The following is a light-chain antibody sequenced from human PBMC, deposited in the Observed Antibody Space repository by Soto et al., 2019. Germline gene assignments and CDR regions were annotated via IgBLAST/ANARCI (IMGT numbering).Light chain of an antibody. J-gene: IGLJ1*01. V-gene: IGLV1-47*02. CDR3: ATWDDSLSGYV. CDR1: SSNIGSNY. CDR2: YNN. Sequence: QSVLTQPPSASGTPGQRVTISWSGRSSNIGSNYVYWYQQLPGTAPKLLIYYNNQRPSGVPDRFSGSKSGTSASLAISGLRSEDEADYYCATWDDSLSGYVFGTGTKLTAL.